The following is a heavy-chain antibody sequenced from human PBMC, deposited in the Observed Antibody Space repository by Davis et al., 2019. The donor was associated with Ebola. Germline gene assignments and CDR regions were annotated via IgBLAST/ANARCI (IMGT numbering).Heavy chain of an antibody. CDR2: IIPIFGTA. V-gene: IGHV1-69*13. CDR3: AGSLHPYENYYYYYGMDV. D-gene: IGHD5-12*01. CDR1: GGTFSSYA. Sequence: SVKVSCKASGGTFSSYAISWVRQAPGQGLEWMGGIIPIFGTANYAQKFQGRVMITADESTSTAYMELSSLRSEDTAVYYCAGSLHPYENYYYYYGMDVWGQGTTVTVSS. J-gene: IGHJ6*02.